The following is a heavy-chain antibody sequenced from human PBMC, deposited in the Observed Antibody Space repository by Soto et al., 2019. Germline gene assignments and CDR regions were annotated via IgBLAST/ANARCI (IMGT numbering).Heavy chain of an antibody. CDR3: ARLNYYQSSAYLDD. CDR1: GDTFKNYG. CDR2: SIPVFGII. D-gene: IGHD3-22*01. J-gene: IGHJ4*02. Sequence: QVQLVQSGAEVKKPGSSVKVSCKASGDTFKNYGITWVRQAPGQGLEWTGGSIPVFGIINYAQKFQGRVKITADESTSTGYMEVSSLRAEDTAIYYCARLNYYQSSAYLDDWGQGTLVTVSS. V-gene: IGHV1-69*01.